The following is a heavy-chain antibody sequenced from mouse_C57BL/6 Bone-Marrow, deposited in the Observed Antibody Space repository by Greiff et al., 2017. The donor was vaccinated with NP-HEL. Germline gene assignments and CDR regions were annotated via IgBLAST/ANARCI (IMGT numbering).Heavy chain of an antibody. CDR1: GFPITSGYY. J-gene: IGHJ1*03. Sequence: VQLQQSGPGLVKPSQSLFLTCSITGFPITSGYYWIWIRQSPGKPLEWMGYITHSGDTFYNPSLQSPISITRETSKNQFFLQLNSVTTQDTAMYYCAGDYDGYWYFDVWGTGTTVTVSS. V-gene: IGHV12-3*01. CDR3: AGDYDGYWYFDV. CDR2: ITHSGDT. D-gene: IGHD2-3*01.